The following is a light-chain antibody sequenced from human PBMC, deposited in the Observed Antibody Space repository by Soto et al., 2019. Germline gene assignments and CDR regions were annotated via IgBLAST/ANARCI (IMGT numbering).Light chain of an antibody. CDR3: QHSGDSSYT. CDR1: QSVSRSY. Sequence: EIGLTQSPGTLSLSPGERATLSCRASQSVSRSYLAWYQQKPGQAPRLLIYGASSRSTGIPARVTGSGSGTDFTLPSSRLEPEDFAVYSCQHSGDSSYTFGQGTKLEIK. J-gene: IGKJ2*01. V-gene: IGKV3-20*01. CDR2: GAS.